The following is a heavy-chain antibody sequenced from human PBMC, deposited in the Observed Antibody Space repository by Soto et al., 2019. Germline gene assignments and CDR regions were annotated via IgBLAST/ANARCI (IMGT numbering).Heavy chain of an antibody. CDR2: FRTGGDDGTT. J-gene: IGHJ4*02. V-gene: IGHV3-23*01. CDR1: GFTFSSYS. Sequence: GGSLRLSCAASGFTFSSYSMSWVRQAPGKGLEWVSGFRTGGDDGTTYYADSVEGRFTISRDNSKNTLFLQMNSLRAEDTAIYYCAKKVNSGPGSRYFDYWGQGTLVTVSS. D-gene: IGHD3-10*01. CDR3: AKKVNSGPGSRYFDY.